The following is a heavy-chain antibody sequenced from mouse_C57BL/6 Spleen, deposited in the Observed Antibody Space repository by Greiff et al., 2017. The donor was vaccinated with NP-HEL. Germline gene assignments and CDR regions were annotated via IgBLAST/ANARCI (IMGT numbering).Heavy chain of an antibody. Sequence: EVQLQQSGPELVKPGASVKISCKASGYTFTDYYMNWVKQSHGKSLEWIGDINPNNGGTSYNQKFKGKATLTVDKSSSTAYMELRSLTSEDSAVYYCARSASLTTVVARAMDYWGQGTSVTVSS. CDR1: GYTFTDYY. D-gene: IGHD1-1*01. CDR3: ARSASLTTVVARAMDY. J-gene: IGHJ4*01. CDR2: INPNNGGT. V-gene: IGHV1-26*01.